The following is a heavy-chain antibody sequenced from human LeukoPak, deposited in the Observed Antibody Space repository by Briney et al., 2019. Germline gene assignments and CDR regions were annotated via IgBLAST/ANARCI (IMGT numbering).Heavy chain of an antibody. Sequence: PGGSLRLSCAASGFTVSSNYMSSVRQAPGKWLEWVSVIYSGGTTYYADSVKGRFTISRDNSKNTLYLQMNSLRAEDTAVYYCARASPFFNYAFDIWGQGTMVTVSS. J-gene: IGHJ3*02. CDR3: ARASPFFNYAFDI. V-gene: IGHV3-66*02. CDR1: GFTVSSNY. CDR2: IYSGGTT. D-gene: IGHD1-7*01.